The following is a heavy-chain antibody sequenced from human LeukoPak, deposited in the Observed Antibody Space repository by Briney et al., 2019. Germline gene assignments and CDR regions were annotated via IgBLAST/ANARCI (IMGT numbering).Heavy chain of an antibody. D-gene: IGHD6-13*01. J-gene: IGHJ4*02. CDR3: ASFSVAAAPVDY. CDR2: ISSSSSYI. V-gene: IGHV3-21*01. CDR1: GFTFSSYS. Sequence: GGSLRLSCAASGFTFSSYSMNWVRQAPGKGLEWVSSISSSSSYIYYADSVKGRFTISRDNAKNSLYLQMNSLRAEDTAVYHCASFSVAAAPVDYWGQGTLVTVSS.